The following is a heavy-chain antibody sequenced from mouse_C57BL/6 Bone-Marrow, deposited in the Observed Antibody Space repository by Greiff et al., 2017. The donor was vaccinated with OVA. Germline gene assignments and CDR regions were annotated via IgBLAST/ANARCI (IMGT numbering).Heavy chain of an antibody. D-gene: IGHD1-1*01. CDR2: IHPNSGST. J-gene: IGHJ3*01. Sequence: QVHVKQSGAELVKPGASVKLSCKASGYTFTSYWMHWVKQRPGQGLEWIGMIHPNSGSTNYNEKFKSKATLTVDKSSSTAYMQLSSLTSEDSAVYYCAREGYYGSSPAYWGQGTLVTVSA. V-gene: IGHV1-64*01. CDR1: GYTFTSYW. CDR3: AREGYYGSSPAY.